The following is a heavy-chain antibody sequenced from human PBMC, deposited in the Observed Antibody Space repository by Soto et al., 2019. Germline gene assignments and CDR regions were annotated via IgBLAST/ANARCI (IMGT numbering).Heavy chain of an antibody. V-gene: IGHV4-31*03. CDR3: ARLGGYYQALDH. CDR1: GGSISSGGYY. Sequence: PSETLSLTCTVSGGSISSGGYYWSWIRQHPGKGLEWIGYIYYSGSTYYNPSLKSRVTISVDTSKNQFSLKLSSVTAADTAVYYCARLGGYYQALDHWSQGTLVTVSS. CDR2: IYYSGST. J-gene: IGHJ4*02. D-gene: IGHD3-3*01.